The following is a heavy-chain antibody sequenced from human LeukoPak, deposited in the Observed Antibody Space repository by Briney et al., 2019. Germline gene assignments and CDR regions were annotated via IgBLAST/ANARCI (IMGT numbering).Heavy chain of an antibody. Sequence: SETLSLTCTVSGGSISTTNYYWGWIRQSPGKGLEWFGCVYYSGSTYYNPSLKSRVTISVDTSQNQFSLQLTSVTAADTAVYYCASQVNWFDPWGQGTLVTVSS. CDR3: ASQVNWFDP. CDR1: GGSISTTNYY. J-gene: IGHJ5*02. CDR2: VYYSGST. V-gene: IGHV4-39*07.